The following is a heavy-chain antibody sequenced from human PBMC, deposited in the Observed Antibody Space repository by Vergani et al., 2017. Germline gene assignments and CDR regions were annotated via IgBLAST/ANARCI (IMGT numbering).Heavy chain of an antibody. CDR1: GYTFTSYA. Sequence: QVQLVQSGAEVKKPGSSVKVSCKASGYTFTSYAMHWVRQAPGQRLEWMGWINAGNGNTKYSQKFQGRVTITRDTSASIAYMELSSLRSDDTAVYFCARVAPSNSEVTPTAFDVWGQGTMVTVSS. J-gene: IGHJ3*01. CDR2: INAGNGNT. CDR3: ARVAPSNSEVTPTAFDV. D-gene: IGHD1-1*01. V-gene: IGHV1-3*01.